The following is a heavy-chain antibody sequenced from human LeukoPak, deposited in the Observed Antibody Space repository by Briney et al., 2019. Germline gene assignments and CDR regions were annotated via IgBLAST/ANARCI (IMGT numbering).Heavy chain of an antibody. CDR1: GGSISSYY. J-gene: IGHJ4*02. D-gene: IGHD1-26*01. V-gene: IGHV4-59*01. CDR3: TRGMSGTFNAYFDY. CDR2: IYYSGT. Sequence: SETLSLTCTVSGGSISSYYWSWIRQPPGKGLEWLGYIYYSGTNYNPSLKSRVTISVDTSKNQFSLRLSSVTAADTAVYYCTRGMSGTFNAYFDYWGQGTLVTVSS.